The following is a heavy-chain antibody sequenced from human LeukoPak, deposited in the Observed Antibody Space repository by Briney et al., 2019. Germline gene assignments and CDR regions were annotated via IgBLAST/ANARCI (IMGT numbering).Heavy chain of an antibody. J-gene: IGHJ6*03. Sequence: GASVKVSCKASGYTFTSYGISWVRQAPGQGLEWMGWISAHNGNTNYAQKLQGRVTMTTDTSTSTAYMELRSLRSDDTAVYYCARVPAAAGNHYYYYYYMDVWGKGTTVTVSS. CDR1: GYTFTSYG. CDR3: ARVPAAAGNHYYYYYYMDV. D-gene: IGHD6-13*01. V-gene: IGHV1-18*01. CDR2: ISAHNGNT.